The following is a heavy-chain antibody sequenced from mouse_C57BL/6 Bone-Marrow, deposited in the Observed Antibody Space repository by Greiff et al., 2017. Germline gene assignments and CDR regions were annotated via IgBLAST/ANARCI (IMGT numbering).Heavy chain of an antibody. CDR3: ARDDYYCSAYFDY. CDR2: INYDGSST. Sequence: EVHLVESVGGLVQPGSSMKLSCTASGFTFSDYYMAWVRQVPEKGLEWVANINYDGSSTYYLASLKSRFIISRDNATNILYLQMSSLKSEDTATYYCARDDYYCSAYFDYWGQGTTLTVSS. J-gene: IGHJ2*01. D-gene: IGHD1-1*01. V-gene: IGHV5-16*01. CDR1: GFTFSDYY.